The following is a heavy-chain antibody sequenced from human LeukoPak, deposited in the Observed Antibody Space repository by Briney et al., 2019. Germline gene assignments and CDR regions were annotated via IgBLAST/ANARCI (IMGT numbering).Heavy chain of an antibody. V-gene: IGHV3-15*01. Sequence: GGSLRLSCAASGFTFTNAWMSWVRQAPGKGLEWVGRIKSKGDGETTDYAAPVKGRFTMSRDDSKATLYLQMNSLKAEDTAVYYCTTDLGITMIRGVIVYWGQGALATVSS. CDR3: TTDLGITMIRGVIVY. J-gene: IGHJ4*02. D-gene: IGHD3-10*01. CDR2: IKSKGDGETT. CDR1: GFTFTNAW.